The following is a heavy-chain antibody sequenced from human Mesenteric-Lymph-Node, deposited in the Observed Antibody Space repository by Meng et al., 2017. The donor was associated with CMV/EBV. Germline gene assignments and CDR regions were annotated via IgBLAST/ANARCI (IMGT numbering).Heavy chain of an antibody. Sequence: ASVKVSCKASGYTFTSYDINWVRQATGQGLEWMGWMNPNSGNTGYAQKFQGRVTMTRNTSISTAYMELGSLRSEDTAVYYCARFSGLAGSGVSSGDFDYWGQGTLVTVSS. D-gene: IGHD3-3*01. J-gene: IGHJ4*02. CDR3: ARFSGLAGSGVSSGDFDY. CDR1: GYTFTSYD. CDR2: MNPNSGNT. V-gene: IGHV1-8*01.